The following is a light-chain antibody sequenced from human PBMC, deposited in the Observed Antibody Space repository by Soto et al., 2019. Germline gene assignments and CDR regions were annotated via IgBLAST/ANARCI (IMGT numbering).Light chain of an antibody. CDR1: SSDVGGYNY. Sequence: QSALTQHPSASGSPGQSVTISCTGTSSDVGGYNYVSWYQQHPGKAPKLMIYAVSKRPSGVPDRYSGSKSGNTASLTVSGLQAEDGADYYCSSYAGSNNFVFGGGTKLTVL. CDR3: SSYAGSNNFV. J-gene: IGLJ2*01. CDR2: AVS. V-gene: IGLV2-8*01.